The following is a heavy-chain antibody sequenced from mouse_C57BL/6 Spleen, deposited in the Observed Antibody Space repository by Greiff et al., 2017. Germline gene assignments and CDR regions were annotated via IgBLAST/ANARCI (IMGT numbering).Heavy chain of an antibody. Sequence: EVQLQQSGPELVKPGASVKMSCKASGYTFTDYNMHWVKQSHGKSLEWIGYINPNNGGTSYNQKFKGKATLTVNKASSTAYMELRRLTSEDSAVYYCARKEHYYGSSPYFDYWGQGTTLTVSS. CDR1: GYTFTDYN. J-gene: IGHJ2*01. D-gene: IGHD1-1*01. CDR2: INPNNGGT. V-gene: IGHV1-22*01. CDR3: ARKEHYYGSSPYFDY.